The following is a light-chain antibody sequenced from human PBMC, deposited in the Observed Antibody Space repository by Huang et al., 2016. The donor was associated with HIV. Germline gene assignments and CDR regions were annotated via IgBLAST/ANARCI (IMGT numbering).Light chain of an antibody. J-gene: IGKJ1*01. CDR3: QQYYSTRT. V-gene: IGKV4-1*01. CDR2: WAS. Sequence: DIVMTQSTDSLAVSLGERATINCKSSQSVLFSSNNNNYLAWYQQKPGQPPKRLIYWASTREYGVPDRFSGRGSVTDFTLTISSLQAEDVSVYYCQQYYSTRTFGQGTKVEIK. CDR1: QSVLFSSNNNNY.